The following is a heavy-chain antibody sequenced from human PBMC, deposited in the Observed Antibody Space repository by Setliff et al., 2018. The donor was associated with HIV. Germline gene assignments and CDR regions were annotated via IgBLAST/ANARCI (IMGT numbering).Heavy chain of an antibody. CDR2: ISSASSFI. D-gene: IGHD3-16*02. Sequence: PGGSLRLSCAASGFTFSDFAMNWVRQAPGKGLEWVSSISSASSFIYYGDSVKGRFTISRDNAKNSLYLQMNSLRAEGTAVYYCARGEFYDKVWGSYRYPPDYWGQGTLVTVSS. J-gene: IGHJ4*02. V-gene: IGHV3-21*01. CDR3: ARGEFYDKVWGSYRYPPDY. CDR1: GFTFSDFA.